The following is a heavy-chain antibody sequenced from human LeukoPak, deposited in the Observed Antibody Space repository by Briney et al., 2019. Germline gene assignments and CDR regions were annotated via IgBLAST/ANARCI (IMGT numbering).Heavy chain of an antibody. Sequence: ASVKVSCKASGYTFTSYDINWVRQATGQGLEWMGWMNPNSGNTGYAQKFQGRVTMTRNTSISTAYMELSSLRSEDTAVYYCARAPPELLWPAAIIESDYYGMDVWGQGTTVTVSS. CDR3: ARAPPELLWPAAIIESDYYGMDV. CDR1: GYTFTSYD. CDR2: MNPNSGNT. D-gene: IGHD2-2*01. V-gene: IGHV1-8*01. J-gene: IGHJ6*02.